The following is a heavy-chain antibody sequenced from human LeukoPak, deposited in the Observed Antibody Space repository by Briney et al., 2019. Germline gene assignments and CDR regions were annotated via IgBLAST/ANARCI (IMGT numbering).Heavy chain of an antibody. CDR2: ISAYNGNT. J-gene: IGHJ3*02. Sequence: GASVKVSCKASGGTFSNYAVSWVRQAPGQGLEWMGWISAYNGNTNYAQKLQGRVTMTTDTSTSTAYMELRSLRSDDTAVYYCARATVDAFDIWGQGTMVTVSS. CDR3: ARATVDAFDI. CDR1: GGTFSNYA. D-gene: IGHD4-17*01. V-gene: IGHV1-18*01.